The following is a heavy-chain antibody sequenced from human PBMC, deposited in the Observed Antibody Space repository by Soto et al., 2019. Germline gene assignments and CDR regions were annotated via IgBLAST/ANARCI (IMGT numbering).Heavy chain of an antibody. J-gene: IGHJ4*02. CDR2: IYWDDDK. CDR1: GFSLTTSGVG. CDR3: ALRVLHTVLGLITTSAIYFDF. V-gene: IGHV2-5*02. D-gene: IGHD3-16*01. Sequence: QITLNESGPKQVKPRQTLTLTCTFSGFSLTTSGVGVGWIRHSPGKAPEWLAVIYWDDDKRYSPSLKSRLSLTNDSTKIEVVLTMAVLAPADTATYYCALRVLHTVLGLITTSAIYFDFCGQGTPVAVSS.